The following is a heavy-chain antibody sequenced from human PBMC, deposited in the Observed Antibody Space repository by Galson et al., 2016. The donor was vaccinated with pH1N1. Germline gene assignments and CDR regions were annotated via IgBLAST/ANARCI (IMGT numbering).Heavy chain of an antibody. Sequence: SVKVSCKASGGIFNKYAISWVRQAPGQGLEWVGDIIAIFGVPNYAQQFQGRVTINADKSTNTAYMELRSLRSDDAAVYYCARGGRNSSWYWYFQHWGQGTLVTVSS. CDR1: GGIFNKYA. V-gene: IGHV1-69*10. D-gene: IGHD6-13*01. J-gene: IGHJ1*01. CDR2: IIAIFGVP. CDR3: ARGGRNSSWYWYFQH.